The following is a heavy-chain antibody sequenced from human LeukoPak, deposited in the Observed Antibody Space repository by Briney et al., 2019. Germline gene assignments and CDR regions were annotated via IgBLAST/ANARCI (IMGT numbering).Heavy chain of an antibody. CDR3: ARGQVYFDY. Sequence: SETLSLTCTVSGGSISSYYWSWIRQPPGKGLEWIGYIYYSGSTNYNPSLKSRVTISVDTSKNQFSLKLSSVTAADTAVYYCARGQVYFDYWGQGTLVTVSS. CDR2: IYYSGST. J-gene: IGHJ4*02. V-gene: IGHV4-59*08. CDR1: GGSISSYY.